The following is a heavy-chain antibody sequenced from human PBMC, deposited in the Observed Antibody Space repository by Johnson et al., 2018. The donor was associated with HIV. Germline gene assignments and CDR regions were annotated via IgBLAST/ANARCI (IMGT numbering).Heavy chain of an antibody. CDR3: ARDGVAGTSGDI. V-gene: IGHV3-30*04. D-gene: IGHD6-19*01. CDR1: GFTFSSYA. CDR2: ISYDGSNK. Sequence: QVQLVESGGGVVQPGRSLRLSCAASGFTFSSYAMHWVRQAPGKGLEWVACISYDGSNKYYADSVKGRFTISRDNSKNTLHLQMNSLRAEDTAVYYCARDGVAGTSGDIWGQGTMVTVSS. J-gene: IGHJ3*02.